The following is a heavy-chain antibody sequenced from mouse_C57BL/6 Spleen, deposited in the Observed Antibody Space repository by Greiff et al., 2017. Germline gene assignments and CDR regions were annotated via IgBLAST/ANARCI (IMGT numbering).Heavy chain of an antibody. CDR2: INPNNGGT. Sequence: EVQLQQSGPELVNPWSSVSLSCPASGSTFTDYYMNWVKQSHGKSLEWIGDINPNNGGTSYNQKFKGKATLTVDKSSSTAYMELRSLTSEDSAIYYCARDGLAGTAFDYWGQGTTLTVSS. CDR3: ARDGLAGTAFDY. CDR1: GSTFTDYY. D-gene: IGHD4-1*01. J-gene: IGHJ2*01. V-gene: IGHV1-26*01.